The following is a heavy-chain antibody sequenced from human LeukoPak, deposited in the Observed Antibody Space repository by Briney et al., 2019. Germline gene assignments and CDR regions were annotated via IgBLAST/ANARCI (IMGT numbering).Heavy chain of an antibody. V-gene: IGHV3-48*03. CDR1: GFTFSSYE. CDR2: ISSSGSTM. CDR3: AKAVDYVWGSYAYFDY. J-gene: IGHJ4*02. D-gene: IGHD3-16*01. Sequence: GGSLRLSCAASGFTFSSYEMNWVRQAPGKGLEWVSYISSSGSTMYYADSVKGRFTISRDNAKNSLYLQMNSLRAEDTALYYCAKAVDYVWGSYAYFDYWGQGTLVTVSS.